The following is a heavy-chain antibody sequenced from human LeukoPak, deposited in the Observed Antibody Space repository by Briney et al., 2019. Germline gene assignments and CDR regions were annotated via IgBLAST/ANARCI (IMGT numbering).Heavy chain of an antibody. V-gene: IGHV3-23*01. J-gene: IGHJ4*02. Sequence: GGSLRLSCAGSGYTFSSAWMHWVRQAPGKGLEWVSAISGSGGSTYYADSVKGRFTISRDNSKNTLYLQMNSLRAEDTAVYYCAKDKHSSGSYYFDYWGQGTLVTVSS. D-gene: IGHD6-19*01. CDR1: GYTFSSAW. CDR2: ISGSGGST. CDR3: AKDKHSSGSYYFDY.